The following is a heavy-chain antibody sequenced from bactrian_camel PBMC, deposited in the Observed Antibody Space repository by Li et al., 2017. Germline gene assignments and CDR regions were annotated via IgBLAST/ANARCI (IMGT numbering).Heavy chain of an antibody. D-gene: IGHD5*01. CDR2: IWNDGNT. J-gene: IGHJ4*01. V-gene: IGHV3-2*01. CDR3: ARAEVGSLRY. Sequence: HVQLVESGGGLVQPGGSLRLSCAASGFKFSNYHMTWVRQAPGKGLEWLSTIWNDGNTYYTDSVKGRFTVSRDNAKGTLYLQMNSLKSEDTALYFCARAEVGSLRYWGQGTQGTV. CDR1: GFKFSNYH.